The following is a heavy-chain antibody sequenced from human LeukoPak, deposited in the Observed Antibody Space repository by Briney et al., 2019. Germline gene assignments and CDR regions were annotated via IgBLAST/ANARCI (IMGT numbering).Heavy chain of an antibody. CDR3: ARDHRSGSYRDH. CDR2: ISGSGGST. CDR1: GFTFSSYA. D-gene: IGHD1-26*01. Sequence: PGGSLRLSCAASGFTFSSYAMSWVRQAPGKGLEWVSAISGSGGSTYYADSVKGRFTTSRDNAKNSLYLQMNSLRAEDTAVYYCARDHRSGSYRDHWGQGTLVTVSS. J-gene: IGHJ4*02. V-gene: IGHV3-23*01.